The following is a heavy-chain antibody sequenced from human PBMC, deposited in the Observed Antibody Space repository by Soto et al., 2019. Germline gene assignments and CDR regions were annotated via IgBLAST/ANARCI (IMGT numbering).Heavy chain of an antibody. CDR2: VDPSDSYT. CDR3: ARLAVYSRGSGAGYHYGMDG. CDR1: GYSFTSYW. J-gene: IGHJ6*04. Sequence: PGETLKISCKGSGYSFTSYWISWVRQMPGKGLEWMGRVDPSDSYTNYSPSFQGHVTISADKSISTAYLQWSSLTASDTAMYYCARLAVYSRGSGAGYHYGMDGWGKGTTVTVSS. D-gene: IGHD6-19*01. V-gene: IGHV5-10-1*01.